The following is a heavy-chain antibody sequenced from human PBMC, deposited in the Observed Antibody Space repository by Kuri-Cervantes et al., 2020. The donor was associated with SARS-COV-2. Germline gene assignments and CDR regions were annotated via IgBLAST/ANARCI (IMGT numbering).Heavy chain of an antibody. V-gene: IGHV3-72*01. CDR1: GFTFSDHY. CDR2: TRNKANSYTT. Sequence: GESLKISCAASGFTFSDHYMDWVRQAPGKGLEWVGRTRNKANSYTTEYAASVKGRFTISRDDSKNTLYLQMNSLKTEDTAVYYCTTDYVQDYYDSSGYSEYFQHWGQGTLVTVSS. D-gene: IGHD3-22*01. CDR3: TTDYVQDYYDSSGYSEYFQH. J-gene: IGHJ1*01.